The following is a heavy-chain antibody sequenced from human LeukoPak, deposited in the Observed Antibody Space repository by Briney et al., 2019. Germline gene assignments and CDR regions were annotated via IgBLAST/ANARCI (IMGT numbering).Heavy chain of an antibody. Sequence: GESLKISCKGPGYSFTSYWIGWVRQMPGKGLEWMGIIYPGDSDTRYSPSFQGQVTISADKSISTAYLQWSSLKASDTAMYYCARLRGVRISSSPDAFDIWGQGTMVTVSS. V-gene: IGHV5-51*01. J-gene: IGHJ3*02. CDR2: IYPGDSDT. CDR1: GYSFTSYW. D-gene: IGHD6-13*01. CDR3: ARLRGVRISSSPDAFDI.